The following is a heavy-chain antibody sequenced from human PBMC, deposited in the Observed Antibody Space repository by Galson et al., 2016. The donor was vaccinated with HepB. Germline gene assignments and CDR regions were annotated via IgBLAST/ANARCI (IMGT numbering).Heavy chain of an antibody. J-gene: IGHJ4*02. CDR1: GFTFSSYV. Sequence: SLRLSCAASGFTFSSYVMTWVRQAPGKGLEWVSYFSSSTGNILYPDSVKGRFTVSRDNSKNTVYLQMNSLSAEDTAVYYCAKNSYSSAWYPDYWGQGTLVTVSS. CDR2: FSSSTGNI. V-gene: IGHV3-48*01. CDR3: AKNSYSSAWYPDY. D-gene: IGHD6-19*01.